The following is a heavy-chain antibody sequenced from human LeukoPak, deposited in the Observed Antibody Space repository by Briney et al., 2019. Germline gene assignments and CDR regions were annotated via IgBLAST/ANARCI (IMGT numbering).Heavy chain of an antibody. CDR2: IYTSGST. CDR3: ARDLRFDSSGWAFDY. Sequence: SETLSLTCTVSGDSISSYYWSWIRQPAGKGLEWIGHIYTSGSTNYSPSLTSRVTISVDTSKNQFSLKLSSVTAADTAVYYCARDLRFDSSGWAFDYWGQGTLVTVSS. D-gene: IGHD3-22*01. J-gene: IGHJ4*02. CDR1: GDSISSYY. V-gene: IGHV4-4*07.